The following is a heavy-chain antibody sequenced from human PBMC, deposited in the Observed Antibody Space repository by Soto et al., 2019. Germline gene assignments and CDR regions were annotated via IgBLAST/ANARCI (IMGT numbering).Heavy chain of an antibody. CDR1: GFTFGACT. Sequence: PGGSLRLSSLVSGFTFGACTMDWVRQAPGKWLEWVSSISSTGAYIYYAESVRGRFTISRDNAKNSLDLHMNSLGVEDTAVYYCARDYPVLYSSSVDALDIWGRGTLVTVSS. CDR3: ARDYPVLYSSSVDALDI. J-gene: IGHJ3*02. D-gene: IGHD6-6*01. CDR2: ISSTGAYI. V-gene: IGHV3-21*01.